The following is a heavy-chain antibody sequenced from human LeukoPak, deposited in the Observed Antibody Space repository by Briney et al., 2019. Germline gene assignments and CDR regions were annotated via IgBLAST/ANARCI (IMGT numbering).Heavy chain of an antibody. V-gene: IGHV1-69*13. D-gene: IGHD3-22*01. Sequence: SVKVSCKASGGTFSNYVINWVRQAPGQGLEWMGGIIPIFGTANYAQKFQGRVTITADESTSTAYMELSSLRSEDTAVYYCANDRGDSSGYYGEYFQHWGQGTLVTVSS. CDR1: GGTFSNYV. CDR2: IIPIFGTA. J-gene: IGHJ1*01. CDR3: ANDRGDSSGYYGEYFQH.